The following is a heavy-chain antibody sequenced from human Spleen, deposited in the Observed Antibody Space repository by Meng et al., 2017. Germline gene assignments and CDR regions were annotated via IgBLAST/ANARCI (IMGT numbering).Heavy chain of an antibody. Sequence: SETLSLTCVVSGGSFSDYYWSWIRQPPGKGLEWIGEINHSGSTNYNPSLESRATISVDTSQNNLSLKLSSVTAADSAVYYCARDPASGDYGDYDYWGQGTLVTVSS. J-gene: IGHJ4*02. CDR3: ARDPASGDYGDYDY. D-gene: IGHD4-17*01. CDR1: GGSFSDYY. CDR2: INHSGST. V-gene: IGHV4-34*01.